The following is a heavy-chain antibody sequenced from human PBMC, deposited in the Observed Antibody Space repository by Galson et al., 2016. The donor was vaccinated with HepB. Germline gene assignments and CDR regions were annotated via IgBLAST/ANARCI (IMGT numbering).Heavy chain of an antibody. CDR2: ISYDSDSK. V-gene: IGHV3-30-3*01. D-gene: IGHD1-1*01. CDR1: GFVFNDYA. J-gene: IGHJ4*02. Sequence: SLRLSCAASGFVFNDYAMHWVRQAPGKGPEWVAIISYDSDSKFYADSVKGRFNISRENSRNKLYLKLSSLTAEDTAFYYCARQLRIAGGWDFYSWGQGTLVTVSS. CDR3: ARQLRIAGGWDFYS.